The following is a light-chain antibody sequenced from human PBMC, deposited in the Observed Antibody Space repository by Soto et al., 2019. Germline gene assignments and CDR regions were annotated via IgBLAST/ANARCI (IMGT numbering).Light chain of an antibody. V-gene: IGKV3-20*01. J-gene: IGKJ1*01. Sequence: IVLTHSPVTLSLSPGERSTLSCRANQSVSSSYLAWYQQKPGQAPRLLIYGASSRATGIPDRFSGSGSGTDFTLTISRLEPEDFAVYYCQQYGSSPPKTFGQGTKVDIK. CDR1: QSVSSSY. CDR2: GAS. CDR3: QQYGSSPPKT.